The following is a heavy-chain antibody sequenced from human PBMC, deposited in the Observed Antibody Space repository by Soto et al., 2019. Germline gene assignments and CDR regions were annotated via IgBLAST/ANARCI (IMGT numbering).Heavy chain of an antibody. CDR1: GFTFSSEG. J-gene: IGHJ4*02. V-gene: IGHV3-23*01. CDR2: ISGSGGST. Sequence: GRSLRLACAASGFTFSSEGMRWVRQAPGKGLEWVSAISGSGGSTYYADSVKGRFTISRDNSKNTLYLQMNNLRAEDTAVYYCANDQWLVQDYWGQGTLVPVSA. D-gene: IGHD6-19*01. CDR3: ANDQWLVQDY.